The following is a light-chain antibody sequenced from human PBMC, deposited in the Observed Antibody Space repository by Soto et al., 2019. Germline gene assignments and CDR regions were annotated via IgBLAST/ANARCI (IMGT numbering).Light chain of an antibody. CDR1: QTVGGNY. CDR2: GAS. V-gene: IGKV3-20*01. Sequence: EIVLTQSPGTLSLSPGERATLSCRASQTVGGNYLAWYQHKPGQAPSLLMYGASSRATGIPDRFTGSGSGTDFTLTLSRLEPEYFAVYYCQQYATSLTWTCGQGTKVEIK. J-gene: IGKJ1*01. CDR3: QQYATSLTWT.